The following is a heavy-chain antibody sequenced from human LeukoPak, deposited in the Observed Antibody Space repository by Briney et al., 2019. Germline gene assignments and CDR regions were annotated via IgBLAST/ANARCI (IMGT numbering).Heavy chain of an antibody. D-gene: IGHD6-6*01. CDR3: AKDWAYSTSSFFYYFDF. V-gene: IGHV3-30*18. Sequence: GGSLRLSCAASGFTFSSYGMHWVRQAPGKGLEWVAVISYDGSNEYYADSVRGRFTISRDNSKNTLYLQMNTLRAEDTALYYCAKDWAYSTSSFFYYFDFWGQGTLVTVSS. J-gene: IGHJ4*02. CDR2: ISYDGSNE. CDR1: GFTFSSYG.